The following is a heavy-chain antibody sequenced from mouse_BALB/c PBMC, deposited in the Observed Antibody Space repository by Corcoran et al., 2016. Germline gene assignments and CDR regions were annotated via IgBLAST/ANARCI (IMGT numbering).Heavy chain of an antibody. J-gene: IGHJ3*01. V-gene: IGHV1S136*01. CDR2: INPYNDGT. Sequence: EVQLQQSGPEMVKPGASVKMSCKASGYTFTSSVMHWVKQKPAQGLEWIGYINPYNDGTKYNEKFKGKATLTSDKSSSTAYIELSSLTSEDSAVYYFAREGFAYWGEGTLVTVSA. CDR3: AREGFAY. CDR1: GYTFTSSV.